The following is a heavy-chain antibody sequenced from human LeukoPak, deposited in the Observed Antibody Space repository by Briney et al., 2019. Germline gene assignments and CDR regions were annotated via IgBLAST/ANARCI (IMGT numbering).Heavy chain of an antibody. V-gene: IGHV3-33*08. D-gene: IGHD3-22*01. CDR2: IWYDGSNK. CDR1: GFTFSTYV. CDR3: ARDYDYYDSSGYYNKDAFDI. Sequence: PGGSLRLSCAASGFTFSTYVMHWVRQAPGKGLEWVAVIWYDGSNKYYADSVKGRFTISRDNSKNTLYLQMNSLRAEDTAVYYCARDYDYYDSSGYYNKDAFDIWGQGTMVTVSS. J-gene: IGHJ3*02.